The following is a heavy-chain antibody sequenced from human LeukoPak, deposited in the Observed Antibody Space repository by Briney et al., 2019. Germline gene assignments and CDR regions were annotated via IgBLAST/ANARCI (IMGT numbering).Heavy chain of an antibody. CDR3: ARLGSGSGED. J-gene: IGHJ4*02. CDR2: INPNSGGT. V-gene: IGHV1-2*02. CDR1: GFTFSTYY. D-gene: IGHD1-26*01. Sequence: GASVKVSCKASGFTFSTYYMHWVRQAPGQGLEWMGWINPNSGGTNYAQKFQGRVTMTRDTSISTAYMELSRLRSDDTAVYYCARLGSGSGEDWGQGTLVTVSS.